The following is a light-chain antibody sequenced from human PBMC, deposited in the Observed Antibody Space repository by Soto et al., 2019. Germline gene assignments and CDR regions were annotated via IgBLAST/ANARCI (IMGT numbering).Light chain of an antibody. CDR2: DAS. CDR1: QSVSSS. CDR3: QQRSNWPST. Sequence: DIVLTQSPATLSLSPGERATLSYRASQSVSSSLAWYQQKPGQAPRLLIYDASNRATGIPARFSGSGSGTDFTLTISSLEPEDFAVYYCQQRSNWPSTFGQGTKLEIK. V-gene: IGKV3-11*01. J-gene: IGKJ2*01.